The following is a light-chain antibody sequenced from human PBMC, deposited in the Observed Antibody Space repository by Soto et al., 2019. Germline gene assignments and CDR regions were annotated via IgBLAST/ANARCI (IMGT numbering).Light chain of an antibody. CDR3: LLNSHAPHV. CDR2: TIS. J-gene: IGLJ1*01. CDR1: TGAVTSDSY. V-gene: IGLV7-43*01. Sequence: QAEVTQEPSLTVSPGGTVTLTCASSTGAVTSDSYPSWFQQKPGQAPRALIYTISNKHSWTPARFSGSLLGGKAALTLSDVQPEVEAAYFCLLNSHAPHVFGPGTKVPV.